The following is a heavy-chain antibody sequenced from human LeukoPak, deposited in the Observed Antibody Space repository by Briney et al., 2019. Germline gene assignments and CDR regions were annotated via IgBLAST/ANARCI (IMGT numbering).Heavy chain of an antibody. CDR3: ARDRGTIFGSYYYYYGMDV. D-gene: IGHD3-3*01. CDR2: IKQDGSEK. J-gene: IGHJ6*02. CDR1: GFTFSSYW. Sequence: GGSLRLSCAASGFTFSSYWMTWVRQASGKGLEWVANIKQDGSEKYYVDSVKGRFTISRDNAKNSLYLQMNSLRAEDTAVYYCARDRGTIFGSYYYYYGMDVWGQGTTVTVSS. V-gene: IGHV3-7*01.